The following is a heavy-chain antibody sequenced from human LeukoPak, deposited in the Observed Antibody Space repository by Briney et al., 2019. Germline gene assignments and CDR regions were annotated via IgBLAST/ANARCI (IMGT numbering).Heavy chain of an antibody. CDR1: GLSLRSVH. J-gene: IGHJ4*02. V-gene: IGHV3-23*01. D-gene: IGHD1-26*01. CDR2: ISGSGGAT. Sequence: LTYTGTGLSLRSVHMKLVRQSPGKGLEWVSVISGSGGATFYGDSVQGRFTISRDNSRDTLYLQMNSLTAEDTAVYYCGKYLQTTVGANDYWGQGTLFTVSS. CDR3: GKYLQTTVGANDY.